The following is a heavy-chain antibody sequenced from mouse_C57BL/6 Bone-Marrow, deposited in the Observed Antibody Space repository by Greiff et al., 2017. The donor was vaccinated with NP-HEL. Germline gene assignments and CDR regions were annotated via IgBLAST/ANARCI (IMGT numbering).Heavy chain of an antibody. J-gene: IGHJ1*03. CDR2: IYPGDGDT. CDR1: GYAFSSSW. V-gene: IGHV1-82*01. CDR3: ARERGWVITPYWYFDV. D-gene: IGHD2-4*01. Sequence: QVQLKQSGPELVKPGASVKISCKASGYAFSSSWMNWVKQRPGKGLEWIGRIYPGDGDTNYNGKFKGKATLTADKSSSTAYMQLSRLTSEDSAVYFCARERGWVITPYWYFDVWGTGTTVTVSS.